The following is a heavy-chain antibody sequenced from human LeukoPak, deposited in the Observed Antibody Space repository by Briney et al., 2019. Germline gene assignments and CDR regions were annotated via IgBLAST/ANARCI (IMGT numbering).Heavy chain of an antibody. V-gene: IGHV3-48*01. CDR1: GFTLSSYS. Sequence: GGSLRLSCAASGFTLSSYSMNWVRQAPGEGLEWISYISSSSSAIYYADSVKGRFTVSRDNAKNSLYLQMNSLRAEDTAVYYCARESAAVPLWGQETLVTVSS. D-gene: IGHD6-13*01. J-gene: IGHJ4*02. CDR3: ARESAAVPL. CDR2: ISSSSSAI.